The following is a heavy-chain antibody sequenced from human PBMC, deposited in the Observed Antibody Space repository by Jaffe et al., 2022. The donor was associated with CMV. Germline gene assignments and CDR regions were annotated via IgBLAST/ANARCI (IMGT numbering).Heavy chain of an antibody. CDR3: ARVQQLVSYYFDY. CDR2: INHSGST. Sequence: QVQLQQWGAGLLKPSETLSLTCAVYGGSFSGYYWSWIRQPPGKGLEWIGEINHSGSTNYNPSLKSRVTISVDTSKNQFSLKLSSVTAADTAVYYCARVQQLVSYYFDYWGQGTLVTVSS. J-gene: IGHJ4*02. D-gene: IGHD6-6*01. V-gene: IGHV4-34*01. CDR1: GGSFSGYY.